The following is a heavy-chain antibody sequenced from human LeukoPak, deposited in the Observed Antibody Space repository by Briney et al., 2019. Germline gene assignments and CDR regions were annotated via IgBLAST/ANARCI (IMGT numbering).Heavy chain of an antibody. D-gene: IGHD3-10*01. CDR3: ARDRVVRGVIDY. V-gene: IGHV4-39*07. CDR2: IYYSGST. Sequence: PSETLSLTCTVSGGSISSSSYYWGWIRQPPGKGLEWIGSIYYSGSTYYNPSLKSRVTISVDTSKNQFSLKLSSVTAADTAVYYCARDRVVRGVIDYWGQGTLVTVSS. CDR1: GGSISSSSYY. J-gene: IGHJ4*02.